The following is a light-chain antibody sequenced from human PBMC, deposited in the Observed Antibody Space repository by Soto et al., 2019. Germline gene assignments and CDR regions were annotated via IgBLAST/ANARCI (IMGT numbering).Light chain of an antibody. CDR3: QQRQYWPPIT. CDR2: GAY. Sequence: EIVMTQSPATLSVSPGERATLSCRASQSVSSNLAWYQQKPGQAPRLIIYGAYTRATGIPARFSGSGSGTDFTLTISSLEPEDFAIYYCQQRQYWPPITFGQGTRLEIK. CDR1: QSVSSN. V-gene: IGKV3-15*01. J-gene: IGKJ5*01.